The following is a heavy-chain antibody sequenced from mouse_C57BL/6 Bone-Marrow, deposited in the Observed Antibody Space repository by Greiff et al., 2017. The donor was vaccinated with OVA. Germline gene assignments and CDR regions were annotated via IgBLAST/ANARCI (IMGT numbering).Heavy chain of an antibody. CDR1: GYSITSGYY. V-gene: IGHV3-6*01. CDR2: ISYDGSN. J-gene: IGHJ2*01. CDR3: ARGYYGSSDYFDY. Sequence: EVQLVESGPGLVKPSQSLSLTCSVTGYSITSGYYWNWIRQFPGNKLEWMGYISYDGSNNYNPSLKNRISITRDTSKNQFFLKLNSVTTEDTATYYCARGYYGSSDYFDYWGQGTTLTVSS. D-gene: IGHD1-1*01.